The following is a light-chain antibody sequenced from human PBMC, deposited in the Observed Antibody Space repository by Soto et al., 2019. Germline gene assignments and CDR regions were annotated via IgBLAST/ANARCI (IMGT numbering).Light chain of an antibody. Sequence: EIVMTQSPATLSVSPGERATLSCRASQSVRSNLAWYQQKPGQAPRLLIHDASTRATGVPAKFSGSGSGTEFTLTISSLQSEDFAVYYCQQYDNWPWTFGQGTKVEIK. J-gene: IGKJ1*01. CDR1: QSVRSN. V-gene: IGKV3-15*01. CDR3: QQYDNWPWT. CDR2: DAS.